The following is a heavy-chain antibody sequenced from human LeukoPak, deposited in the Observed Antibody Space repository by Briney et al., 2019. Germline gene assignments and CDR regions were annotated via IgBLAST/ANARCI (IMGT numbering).Heavy chain of an antibody. J-gene: IGHJ5*02. V-gene: IGHV4-39*01. Sequence: SETLSLTCTVSGGSISSSSYYWGWIRQPPGKGLEWIGCIYYSGSTYYNPSLKSRVTISVDTSKNQFSLKLSSVTAADTAVYYCARPHAFWSGGSNWFDPWGQGTLVTVSS. CDR2: IYYSGST. D-gene: IGHD3-3*01. CDR3: ARPHAFWSGGSNWFDP. CDR1: GGSISSSSYY.